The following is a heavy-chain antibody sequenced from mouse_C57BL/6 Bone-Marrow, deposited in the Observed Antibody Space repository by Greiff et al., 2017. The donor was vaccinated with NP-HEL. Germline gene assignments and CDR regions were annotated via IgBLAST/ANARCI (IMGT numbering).Heavy chain of an antibody. V-gene: IGHV1-62-2*01. Sequence: VQLQQSGAELVKPGASVKLSCKASGYTFTEYTIHWVKQRSGQGLEWIGWFYPGSGSIKYNEKFKDKATLTADKSSSTVYMELSRLTSEDSAVYFCARHEEGYYYGSSKAWFAYWGQGTLVTVSA. J-gene: IGHJ3*01. D-gene: IGHD1-1*01. CDR1: GYTFTEYT. CDR2: FYPGSGSI. CDR3: ARHEEGYYYGSSKAWFAY.